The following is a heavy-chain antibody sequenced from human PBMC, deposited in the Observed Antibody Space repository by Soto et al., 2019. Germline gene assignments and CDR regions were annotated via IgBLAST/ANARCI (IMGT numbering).Heavy chain of an antibody. J-gene: IGHJ1*01. Sequence: SETLSLTCAVYGGSFSGYYWSWIRQPPGKGLEWIGEINHSGSTNYNPSLKSRVTISVDTSKNQFSLKLSSVTAADTAVYYCERGSSTGTSGGYFQHWGQGTLVTVYS. CDR1: GGSFSGYY. CDR3: ERGSSTGTSGGYFQH. V-gene: IGHV4-34*01. CDR2: INHSGST. D-gene: IGHD1-1*01.